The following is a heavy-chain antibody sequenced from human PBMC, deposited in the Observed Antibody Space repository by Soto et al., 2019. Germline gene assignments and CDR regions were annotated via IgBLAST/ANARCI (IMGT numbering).Heavy chain of an antibody. Sequence: GGSLRLSCAASGFTFSSYGMHWVRQAPGKGLEWVAVISYDGSNKYYADSVKGRFTISRDNSKNTLYLQMNSLRAEDTAVYYCANLEMATIAPYYFDYWGQGTLVTVSS. CDR2: ISYDGSNK. V-gene: IGHV3-30*18. CDR1: GFTFSSYG. CDR3: ANLEMATIAPYYFDY. D-gene: IGHD5-12*01. J-gene: IGHJ4*02.